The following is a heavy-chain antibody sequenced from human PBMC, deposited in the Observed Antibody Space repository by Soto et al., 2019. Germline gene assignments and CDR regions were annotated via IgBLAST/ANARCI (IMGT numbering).Heavy chain of an antibody. CDR2: INHSGST. Sequence: SETLSLTCAVYGGSFSGYYWSWIRQPPGKGLEWIGEINHSGSTNYNPSLKSRVTISVDTSKNQFSLKLSSVTAADTAVYYCARGRPDKGGEMLTGYYFDNWFDPWGQGTLVTVSS. CDR1: GGSFSGYY. V-gene: IGHV4-34*01. CDR3: ARGRPDKGGEMLTGYYFDNWFDP. D-gene: IGHD3-9*01. J-gene: IGHJ5*02.